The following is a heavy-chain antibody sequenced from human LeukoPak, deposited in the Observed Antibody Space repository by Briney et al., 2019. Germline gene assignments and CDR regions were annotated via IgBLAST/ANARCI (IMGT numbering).Heavy chain of an antibody. D-gene: IGHD6-19*01. V-gene: IGHV3-30-3*01. CDR2: ISYDGSNK. CDR1: GFTFSSYA. CDR3: ARTPASGNYMDV. Sequence: GGSLRLSCAASGFTFSSYAMHWVRQAPGKGLERVAVISYDGSNKYHADSVKGRFTISRDNSKNTLYLQMNSLRAEDTAVYYCARTPASGNYMDVWGKGTTVTVSS. J-gene: IGHJ6*03.